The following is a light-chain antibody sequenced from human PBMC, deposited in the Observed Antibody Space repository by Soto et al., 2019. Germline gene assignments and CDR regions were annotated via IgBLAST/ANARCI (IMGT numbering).Light chain of an antibody. Sequence: QSVLTQPPSVSGAPGQRVTISCTGSSSNIGAGYDVHWYRQLPGTAPKLLIYGNSNRPSGVPDRFSDSKSGTSASLAITGLQAEDEADYYCQSYDSSLSGYYVFGTGTKVTVL. CDR2: GNS. V-gene: IGLV1-40*01. CDR1: SSNIGAGYD. J-gene: IGLJ1*01. CDR3: QSYDSSLSGYYV.